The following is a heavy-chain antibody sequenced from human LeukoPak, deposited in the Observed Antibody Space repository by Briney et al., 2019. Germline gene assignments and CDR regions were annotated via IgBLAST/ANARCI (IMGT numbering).Heavy chain of an antibody. D-gene: IGHD2-15*01. J-gene: IGHJ4*02. CDR1: GYTFTSYG. Sequence: ASVKVSCKASGYTFTSYGISWRRQAPGQGLEGMGWISAYNGNTNYAQKLQGRVTMTTDTSTSTAYMELRSLRSDDTAVYYCARLEVVAATLYYFDYWGQGNPGHRLL. CDR2: ISAYNGNT. CDR3: ARLEVVAATLYYFDY. V-gene: IGHV1-18*01.